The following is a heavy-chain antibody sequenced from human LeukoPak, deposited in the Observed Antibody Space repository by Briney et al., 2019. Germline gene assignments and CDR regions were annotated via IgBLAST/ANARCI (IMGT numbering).Heavy chain of an antibody. V-gene: IGHV3-21*06. CDR3: ARVRYDSSGYYSVYDH. J-gene: IGHJ4*02. CDR1: GFTFSSYS. Sequence: GGSLRLSCAASGFTFSSYSMNWVRQAPGKGLEWVSSITRSNIYKYYADSVKGRFTISRDNAKNSLYLQMNSLRAEDTAVYCCARVRYDSSGYYSVYDHWGQGTLVTVSS. CDR2: ITRSNIYK. D-gene: IGHD3-22*01.